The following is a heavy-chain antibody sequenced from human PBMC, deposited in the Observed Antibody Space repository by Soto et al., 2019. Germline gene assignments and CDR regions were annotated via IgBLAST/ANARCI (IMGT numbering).Heavy chain of an antibody. CDR1: GFTFSSYW. D-gene: IGHD5-18*01. CDR2: INSDGSST. Sequence: GGSMRLSCAASGFTFSSYWMHWVRQDPGKGLVWVSRINSDGSSTSYADSVKGRFTISRDNAKNTLYLQMNSLRAEDTAVYYCARDRGYSYGMDYYYGMDVWGQGTTVTVSS. V-gene: IGHV3-74*01. J-gene: IGHJ6*02. CDR3: ARDRGYSYGMDYYYGMDV.